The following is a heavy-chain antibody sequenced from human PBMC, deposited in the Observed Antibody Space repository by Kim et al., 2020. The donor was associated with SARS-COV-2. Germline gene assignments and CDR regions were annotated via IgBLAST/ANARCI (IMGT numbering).Heavy chain of an antibody. J-gene: IGHJ4*02. D-gene: IGHD4-17*01. CDR3: YPGHYLGN. V-gene: IGHV3-7*01. Sequence: GGSLRLSCAASGLTFSDFWMNWVRQAPGRGLEWVANIKKDGSEKYYADSVRGRFTISRDNAKKTLYLQMNNVRTEDTALDFFYPGHYLGNWGQGTLGTVS. CDR1: GLTFSDFW. CDR2: IKKDGSEK.